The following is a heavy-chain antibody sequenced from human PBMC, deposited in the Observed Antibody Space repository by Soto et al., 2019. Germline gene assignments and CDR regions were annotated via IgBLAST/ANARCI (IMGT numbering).Heavy chain of an antibody. CDR2: ISAYNGNT. V-gene: IGHV1-18*04. D-gene: IGHD3-22*01. CDR3: ARDREAYYDSSGPNNWGDYFDY. J-gene: IGHJ4*02. Sequence: SVKVSCRASGYTCTNYGVSWVRQAPGQGLEWMGWISAYNGNTNYAQKLQGRVTMTTDTSTSTAYMELRSLRSDDTAVYYCARDREAYYDSSGPNNWGDYFDYWGQGTLVTVSS. CDR1: GYTCTNYG.